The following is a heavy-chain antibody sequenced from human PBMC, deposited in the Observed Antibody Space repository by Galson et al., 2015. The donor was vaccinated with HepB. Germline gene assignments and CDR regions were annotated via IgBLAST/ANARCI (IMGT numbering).Heavy chain of an antibody. V-gene: IGHV3-23*01. J-gene: IGHJ4*02. Sequence: SLRLSCAVSGFDVSRYTMTWVRQAPGKGLEWVSGIRGSGDGTYYADSVKGRFTISRDTSKSRLYPQRNGLRDDDTAVYYCATRPYVQWLKSLFWGQGTLVTVSS. D-gene: IGHD6-19*01. CDR1: GFDVSRYT. CDR2: IRGSGDGT. CDR3: ATRPYVQWLKSLF.